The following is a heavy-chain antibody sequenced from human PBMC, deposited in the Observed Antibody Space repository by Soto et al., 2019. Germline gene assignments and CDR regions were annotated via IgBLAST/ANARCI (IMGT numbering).Heavy chain of an antibody. D-gene: IGHD5-18*01. CDR1: GGSINSDDSF. Sequence: PSETLSLTCSVSGGSINSDDSFWGWVRQSPGKGLEWIGYIYDSGITNYTPSLKGRVTMSLDRSNNQVSLKLSSMTAADTAVYFCARDVAHGYTENVWGQGTMVTVSS. J-gene: IGHJ3*01. V-gene: IGHV4-30-4*08. CDR2: IYDSGIT. CDR3: ARDVAHGYTENV.